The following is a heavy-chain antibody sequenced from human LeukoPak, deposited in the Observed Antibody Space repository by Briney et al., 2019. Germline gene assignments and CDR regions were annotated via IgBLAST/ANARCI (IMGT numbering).Heavy chain of an antibody. V-gene: IGHV4-39*01. CDR3: AIALVGATENWFDP. CDR1: GGSISSSSYY. Sequence: PSETLSLTCTVSGGSISSSSYYWGWIRQPPGKGLEWIGSIYCSGSTYYNPSLKSRVTISVDTSKNQFSLKLSSVTAADTAVYYCAIALVGATENWFDPWGQGTLVTVSS. J-gene: IGHJ5*02. D-gene: IGHD1-26*01. CDR2: IYCSGST.